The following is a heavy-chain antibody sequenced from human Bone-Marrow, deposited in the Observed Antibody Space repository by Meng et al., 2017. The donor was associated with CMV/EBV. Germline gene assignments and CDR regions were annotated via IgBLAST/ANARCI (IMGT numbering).Heavy chain of an antibody. CDR3: ARRGGDYQFDF. Sequence: ASVKVSCKASGGTFSSYTISWVRQAPGQGLEWVGWSGGSSYVQDLQGRVTMIQDASTTTAYMELMNLRSGDTAVYYCARRGGDYQFDFWGQGTLVTVSS. J-gene: IGHJ4*02. CDR1: GGTFSSYT. CDR2: SGGS. V-gene: IGHV1-18*01. D-gene: IGHD3-10*01.